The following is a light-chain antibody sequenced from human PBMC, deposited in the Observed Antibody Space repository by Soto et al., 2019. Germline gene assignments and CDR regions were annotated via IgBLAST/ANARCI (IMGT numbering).Light chain of an antibody. J-gene: IGKJ4*01. CDR1: QSVLYSTNNKNY. V-gene: IGKV4-1*01. CDR2: WAA. Sequence: DIVMTQPPDSLAVSLGERATINCKSSQSVLYSTNNKNYLAWYQQKPGQPPKLLIYWAATRESGVPDRFSGSGSGTDFTLTISSLQAEDVAVYYCQQYYITPLTFGGGTKVEIK. CDR3: QQYYITPLT.